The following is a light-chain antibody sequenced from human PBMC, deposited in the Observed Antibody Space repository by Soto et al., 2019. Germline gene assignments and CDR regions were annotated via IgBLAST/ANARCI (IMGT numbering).Light chain of an antibody. CDR2: DAS. J-gene: IGKJ1*01. V-gene: IGKV1-5*01. CDR1: QSISRW. Sequence: DIQMTQSPSTLSASVGDRVTIAFRSSQSISRWLVWYQQKPGKAPKVLLYDASSLESGVPSRFSGSGSGTEFTLTISSLKPDDLATYYCQQYNSYFQPFGQGTKVDIK. CDR3: QQYNSYFQP.